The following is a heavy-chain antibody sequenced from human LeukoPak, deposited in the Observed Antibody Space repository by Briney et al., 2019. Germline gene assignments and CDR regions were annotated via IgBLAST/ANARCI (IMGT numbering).Heavy chain of an antibody. Sequence: GASVKVSCKASGYTFTSYAMHWVRHAPGQRLEWMGWINAGNGNTKYSQKFQGRVTITRDTSASTAYMELSSLRSEDTAVYYCARELGGSLEDYWGQGTLVTVSS. CDR1: GYTFTSYA. CDR3: ARELGGSLEDY. V-gene: IGHV1-3*01. CDR2: INAGNGNT. D-gene: IGHD3-3*01. J-gene: IGHJ4*02.